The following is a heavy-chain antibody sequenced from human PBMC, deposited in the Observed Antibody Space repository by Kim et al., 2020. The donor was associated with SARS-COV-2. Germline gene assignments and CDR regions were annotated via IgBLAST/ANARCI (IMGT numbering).Heavy chain of an antibody. D-gene: IGHD3-10*01. CDR3: ATESPRGFDY. CDR2: ET. Sequence: ETIYAQKFQGRVTMTEDTSTDTAYMELSSLRSEDTAVYYCATESPRGFDYWGQGTLVTVSS. J-gene: IGHJ4*02. V-gene: IGHV1-24*01.